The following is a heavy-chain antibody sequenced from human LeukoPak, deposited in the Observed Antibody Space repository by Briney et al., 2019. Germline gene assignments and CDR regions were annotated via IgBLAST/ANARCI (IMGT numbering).Heavy chain of an antibody. J-gene: IGHJ4*02. V-gene: IGHV3-21*01. CDR3: ARMYCSSTSCYQGLDY. CDR1: GFTFSSYS. Sequence: GSLRLSCAASGFTFSSYSMNWVRQAPGKGLEWVSSISSSSSYIYYADSVKGRFTISRDNAKNSLYLQMNSLRAEDTAVYYCARMYCSSTSCYQGLDYWGQGTLVTVSS. D-gene: IGHD2-2*01. CDR2: ISSSSSYI.